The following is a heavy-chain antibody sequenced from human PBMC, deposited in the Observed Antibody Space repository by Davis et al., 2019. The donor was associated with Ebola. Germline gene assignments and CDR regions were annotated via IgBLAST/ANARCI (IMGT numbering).Heavy chain of an antibody. Sequence: GESLKISCAASGFTFSSYGMHWVRQAPGKGLEWVAVISYDGSNQYYADSVKGRFTISRDNSKNTLYLQMNSLRAEDTAVYYCARDRGFGELLVLAHYYYYGMDVWGQGTTVTVSS. CDR3: ARDRGFGELLVLAHYYYYGMDV. J-gene: IGHJ6*02. CDR2: ISYDGSNQ. CDR1: GFTFSSYG. D-gene: IGHD3-10*01. V-gene: IGHV3-30*03.